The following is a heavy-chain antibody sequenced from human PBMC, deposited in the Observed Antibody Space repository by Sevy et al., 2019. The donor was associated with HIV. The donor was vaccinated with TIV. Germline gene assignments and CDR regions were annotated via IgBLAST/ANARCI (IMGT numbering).Heavy chain of an antibody. CDR2: IKSKTDGGTT. D-gene: IGHD3-22*01. CDR3: TTAYYYDSSGDPENDAFDI. CDR1: GFTFSNAW. V-gene: IGHV3-15*01. Sequence: GGSLRLSCAASGFTFSNAWMSWVRQAPGKGLEWVGRIKSKTDGGTTDYAAPVKGRFTISRDDSKNTLYLQMNSLKTDDTAVYYCTTAYYYDSSGDPENDAFDIWGQGTMVTVSS. J-gene: IGHJ3*02.